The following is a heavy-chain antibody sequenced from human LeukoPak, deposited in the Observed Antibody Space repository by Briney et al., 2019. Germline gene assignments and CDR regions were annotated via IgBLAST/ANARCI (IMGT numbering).Heavy chain of an antibody. CDR2: ISGSGSST. J-gene: IGHJ4*02. CDR1: GFTFSTYA. Sequence: GGSLRLSCAASGFTFSTYAMGWVRQAPGKGLEWVSAISGSGSSTYYADSVKGRFTISRDNSKNTLYLQMNSLRAEDTAVYYCAKVVSKQQTYFDYWGQGTLVTVSS. V-gene: IGHV3-23*01. CDR3: AKVVSKQQTYFDY. D-gene: IGHD3-22*01.